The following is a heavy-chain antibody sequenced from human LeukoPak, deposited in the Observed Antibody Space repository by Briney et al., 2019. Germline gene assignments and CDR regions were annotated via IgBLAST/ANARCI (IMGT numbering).Heavy chain of an antibody. CDR2: ITPSGGST. CDR1: GYTFTSYY. V-gene: IGHV1-46*01. Sequence: ASVKVSCKASGYTFTSYYMHWVRQAPGQGLEWMGIITPSGGSTSYAQKFQGRVTMPRDTSTSTVHMELSSLRSEDTAVYYCAVSSGHTGRFGWFDPWGQGTVVTVSS. J-gene: IGHJ5*02. CDR3: AVSSGHTGRFGWFDP. D-gene: IGHD6-19*01.